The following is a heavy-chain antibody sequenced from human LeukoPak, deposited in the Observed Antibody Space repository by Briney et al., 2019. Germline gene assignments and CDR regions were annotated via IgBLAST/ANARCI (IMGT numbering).Heavy chain of an antibody. Sequence: GGSLRLSCVASGFTFSNYAMSWVRQTPGKGLEWVSSISGSGGSTHYADSVKGRFTISRDNSKNILYLQMNSLRAEDTTVYYCAKDWMSTIINYFDYWGQGTLVTVSS. CDR3: AKDWMSTIINYFDY. D-gene: IGHD5-12*01. V-gene: IGHV3-23*01. J-gene: IGHJ4*02. CDR1: GFTFSNYA. CDR2: ISGSGGST.